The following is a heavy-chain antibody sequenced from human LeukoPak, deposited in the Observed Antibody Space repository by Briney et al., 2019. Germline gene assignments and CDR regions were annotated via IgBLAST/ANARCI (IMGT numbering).Heavy chain of an antibody. CDR3: AREVVVVPRKYYFDS. J-gene: IGHJ4*02. CDR2: IYYTGST. CDR1: GGSISSADYY. D-gene: IGHD2-15*01. Sequence: PSETLSLTFTVSGGSISSADYYWTWIRQPPGKDLEWIGYIYYTGSTSYNPSLESRLTMSIDTSRNQFSLSVSSVSAADTALYYCAREVVVVPRKYYFDSWGQGTLVTVSS. V-gene: IGHV4-30-4*01.